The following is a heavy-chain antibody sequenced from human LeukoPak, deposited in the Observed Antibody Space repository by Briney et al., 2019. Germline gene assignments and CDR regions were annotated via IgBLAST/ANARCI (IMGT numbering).Heavy chain of an antibody. CDR3: ARASYYDYVWGSYQPTGGWFDP. Sequence: ASVKVSCKASGYTFTSYGISWVRQAPGQGLEWMGWISAHNGNTNYAQKLQGRVTMTTDTSTSTAYMELRSLRSDDTAVYYCARASYYDYVWGSYQPTGGWFDPWGQGTLVTVSS. D-gene: IGHD3-16*02. V-gene: IGHV1-18*01. CDR2: ISAHNGNT. J-gene: IGHJ5*02. CDR1: GYTFTSYG.